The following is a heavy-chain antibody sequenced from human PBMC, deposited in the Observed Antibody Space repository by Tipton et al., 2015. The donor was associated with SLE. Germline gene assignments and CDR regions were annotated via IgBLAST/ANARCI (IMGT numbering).Heavy chain of an antibody. CDR2: IYSGGSST. CDR1: GFTFSSYA. CDR3: AKDSPPRALAV. Sequence: SLRLSCAASGFTFSSYAMSWVRQAPGKGLEWVSVIYSGGSSTYYADSVKGRFTISRDNSKNTLYLQMNSLRAEDTAVYYCAKDSPPRALAVWGKGTTVTVSS. V-gene: IGHV3-23*03. D-gene: IGHD3-10*01. J-gene: IGHJ6*04.